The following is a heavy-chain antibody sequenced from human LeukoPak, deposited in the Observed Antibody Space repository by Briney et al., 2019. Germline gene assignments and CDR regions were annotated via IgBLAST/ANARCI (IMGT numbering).Heavy chain of an antibody. CDR3: ARDSKRGYYYDSSGYYFDY. CDR2: ISSSSSTI. CDR1: GFTFSSYS. D-gene: IGHD3-22*01. J-gene: IGHJ4*02. V-gene: IGHV3-48*01. Sequence: GGSLRLSCAASGFTFSSYSMNWVRQAPGKGLEWVSYISSSSSTIYYADSVKGRFTISGDNAKNSLYLQMNSLRAEDTAVYYCARDSKRGYYYDSSGYYFDYWGQGTLVTVSS.